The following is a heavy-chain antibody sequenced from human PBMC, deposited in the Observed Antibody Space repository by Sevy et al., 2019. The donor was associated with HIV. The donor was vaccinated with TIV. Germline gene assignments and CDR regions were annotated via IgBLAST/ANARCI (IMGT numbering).Heavy chain of an antibody. CDR1: GFPFSTSA. Sequence: GGSLRLSCGVSGFPFSTSALTWVRQAPGKVLEWVSSISASGDRTNYADSVKGRFTISRDNSRSTLFLQMNSLTADDTAVYYCVKDRESVSGDPQFNHWGQGTLVTVSS. J-gene: IGHJ4*02. D-gene: IGHD2-21*02. V-gene: IGHV3-23*01. CDR2: ISASGDRT. CDR3: VKDRESVSGDPQFNH.